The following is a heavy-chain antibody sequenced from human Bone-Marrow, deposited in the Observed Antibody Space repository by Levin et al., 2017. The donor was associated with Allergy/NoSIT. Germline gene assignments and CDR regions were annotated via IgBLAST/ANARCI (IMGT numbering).Heavy chain of an antibody. D-gene: IGHD6-19*01. Sequence: PSETLSLTCTVSGGSISSSSYYWGWIRQPPGKGLEWIGSIYYSGSTYYNPSLKSRVTISVDTSKNQFSLKLSSVTAADTAVYYCASREGEQWLVHYWGQGTLVTVSS. CDR3: ASREGEQWLVHY. CDR1: GGSISSSSYY. CDR2: IYYSGST. V-gene: IGHV4-39*01. J-gene: IGHJ4*02.